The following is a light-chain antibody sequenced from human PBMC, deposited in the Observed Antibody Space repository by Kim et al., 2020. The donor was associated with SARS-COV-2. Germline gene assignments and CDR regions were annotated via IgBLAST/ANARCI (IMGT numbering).Light chain of an antibody. CDR2: AAS. CDR3: QQYQSYPVT. CDR1: KDIKNN. Sequence: ASVGDRVTMTCRARKDIKNNLVWFQQKPGKAPRSLIYAASSLQSGVPAKFSGSGSGTDFTLTISSLQPEDFATYYCQQYQSYPVTFGQGTRLEIK. J-gene: IGKJ5*01. V-gene: IGKV1-16*02.